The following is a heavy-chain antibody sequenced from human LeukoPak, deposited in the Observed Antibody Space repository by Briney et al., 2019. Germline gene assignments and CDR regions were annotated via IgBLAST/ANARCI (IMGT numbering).Heavy chain of an antibody. V-gene: IGHV3-21*01. CDR1: GFTFRGYS. J-gene: IGHJ4*02. Sequence: GGSLRLSCAASGFTFRGYSMNWVRQAPGKGLEWVSSVSSSSSYIYYADSVKGRFTISRDNAKNSLYLQMNSLRAEDTAVYYCARAERTTVTTSFYFDYWGQGTLVTVSS. CDR2: VSSSSSYI. D-gene: IGHD4-11*01. CDR3: ARAERTTVTTSFYFDY.